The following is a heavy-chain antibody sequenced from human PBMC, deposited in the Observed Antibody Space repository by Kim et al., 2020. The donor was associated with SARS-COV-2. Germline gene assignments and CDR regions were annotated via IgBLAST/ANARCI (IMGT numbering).Heavy chain of an antibody. CDR1: GFTFSSYS. D-gene: IGHD3-16*01. J-gene: IGHJ4*02. V-gene: IGHV3-21*01. CDR2: ISSSSSYI. CDR3: ARGGGSCFDY. Sequence: GGSLRLSCAASGFTFSSYSMNWVRQAPGKGLEWVSSISSSSSYIYYEDSVKGRFTISRDNAKNSLYLQMNSLRAEDTAVYYCARGGGSCFDYWGQGTLVTVSS.